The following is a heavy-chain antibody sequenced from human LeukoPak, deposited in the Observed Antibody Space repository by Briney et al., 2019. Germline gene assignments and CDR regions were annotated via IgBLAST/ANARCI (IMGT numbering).Heavy chain of an antibody. Sequence: GSLRLSCAASGFTLSKYWMSWIRRPPGKGLEWIGEINHSGRTNYNPSLKSRLSISVDTSKNQFSLKLSSVTAAETAVYYCARRRSSGWFYWGQGTLVTVFS. V-gene: IGHV4-34*01. CDR1: GFTLSKYW. CDR2: INHSGRT. CDR3: ARRRSSGWFY. J-gene: IGHJ4*02. D-gene: IGHD6-19*01.